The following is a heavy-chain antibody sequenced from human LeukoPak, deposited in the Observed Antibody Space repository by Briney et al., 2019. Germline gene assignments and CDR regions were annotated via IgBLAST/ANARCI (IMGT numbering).Heavy chain of an antibody. CDR3: ARHLGYYYYMDV. CDR2: IYYTGST. J-gene: IGHJ6*03. Sequence: PSETLSLTCTLSGGSISSGSSYWAWIRQPPGKGLEWIGSIYYTGSTYYNPSLKSRVTISVDTSKNQFSLRLSSVTAADTAVYYCARHLGYYYYMDVWGKGTTVTVSS. D-gene: IGHD3-10*01. V-gene: IGHV4-39*01. CDR1: GGSISSGSSY.